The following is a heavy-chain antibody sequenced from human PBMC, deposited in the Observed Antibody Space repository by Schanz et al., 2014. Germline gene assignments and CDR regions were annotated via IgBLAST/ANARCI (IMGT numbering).Heavy chain of an antibody. CDR3: ANNWNLDY. V-gene: IGHV3-23*01. D-gene: IGHD1-20*01. CDR1: GFVFGDYY. Sequence: DVQLLESGGGLVKPGGSLRLSCAASGFVFGDYYMTWIRQAPGKGLEWVSAINTGVNTYYADSVRGRFTMSRDNSKNTVYLQMNSLRAEDTAVYYCANNWNLDYWGQGTLVTVSS. J-gene: IGHJ4*02. CDR2: INTGVNT.